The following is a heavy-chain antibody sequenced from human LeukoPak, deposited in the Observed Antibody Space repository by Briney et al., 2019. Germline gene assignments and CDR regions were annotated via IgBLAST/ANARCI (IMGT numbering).Heavy chain of an antibody. CDR2: IAYDGSNK. J-gene: IGHJ4*02. CDR3: ARPSGSVTIFGVVDYFDY. CDR1: GFNFNNYG. D-gene: IGHD3-3*01. V-gene: IGHV3-30*04. Sequence: TGGSLRLSCVVSGFNFNNYGMNWVRQAPGKGLDWVASIAYDGSNKNYAESVKGRFTISRDNSKNTLYLQLSSLTAEDTAVYYCARPSGSVTIFGVVDYFDYWGQGSLVTVSS.